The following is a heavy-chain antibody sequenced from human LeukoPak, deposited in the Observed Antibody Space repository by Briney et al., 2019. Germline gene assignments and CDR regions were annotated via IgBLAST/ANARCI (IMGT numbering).Heavy chain of an antibody. CDR3: ARDSSPWLVLDY. Sequence: ASVKVSCKASGYTFTNYGVSWVRQAPGQGLEWMGWISAYNGNTNHAQSLQGRVTMTTDTSTSTAYMELRSLRSDDTAVYYCARDSSPWLVLDYWGQGTLVTVSS. CDR2: ISAYNGNT. D-gene: IGHD6-19*01. V-gene: IGHV1-18*04. J-gene: IGHJ4*02. CDR1: GYTFTNYG.